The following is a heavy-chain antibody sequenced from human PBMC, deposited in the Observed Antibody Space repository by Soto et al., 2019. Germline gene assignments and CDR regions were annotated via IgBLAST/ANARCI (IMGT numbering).Heavy chain of an antibody. CDR2: IYSGTT. V-gene: IGHV4-30-2*01. Sequence: PSETLSLTCAVSGGSIISGGYSWSWIRQPPGKGLEWIGYIYSGTTHYNPSLESRVTIAMDRSKNQVSLSLKSVTAADTAVYYCEREASGAFFDFWGQGTLVTVSS. CDR3: EREASGAFFDF. CDR1: GGSIISGGYS. J-gene: IGHJ4*02. D-gene: IGHD2-15*01.